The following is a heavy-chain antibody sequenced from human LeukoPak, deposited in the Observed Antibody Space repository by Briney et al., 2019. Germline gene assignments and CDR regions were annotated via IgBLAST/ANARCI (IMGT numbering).Heavy chain of an antibody. V-gene: IGHV4-59*01. CDR3: ARAHTSNWYMDY. D-gene: IGHD6-13*01. Sequence: KASETLSLTCSVSGGAISSYYWSWIRQPPGKGLEWIGYIFYSGSSNYNPSLKSRVTMSVDTSENQLSLKLRSVTAADTALYYCARAHTSNWYMDYWGQGTLVIVSS. CDR1: GGAISSYY. CDR2: IFYSGSS. J-gene: IGHJ4*02.